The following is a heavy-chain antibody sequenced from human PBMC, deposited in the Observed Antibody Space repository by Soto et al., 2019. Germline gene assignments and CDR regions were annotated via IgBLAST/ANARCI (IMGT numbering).Heavy chain of an antibody. V-gene: IGHV3-30*18. CDR3: SKSYAVLAIYFDY. Sequence: QVQLVESGGGVVQPGRSLRLSCAASGFTFSSYGMHWVRQAPGKGLEWVAVISYDGSNKYYADSVKGRFTISRDNYKNPLYLQMNSLRAEETAVYSCSKSYAVLAIYFDYWGRGTLVTVSS. J-gene: IGHJ4*02. D-gene: IGHD3-3*02. CDR1: GFTFSSYG. CDR2: ISYDGSNK.